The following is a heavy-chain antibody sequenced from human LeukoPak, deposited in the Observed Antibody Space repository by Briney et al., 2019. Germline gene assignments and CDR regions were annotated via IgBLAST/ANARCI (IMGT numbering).Heavy chain of an antibody. Sequence: SETLSLTCAVYGGSFSGYYWSWIRQPPGKGLEWIEEINHSGSTNYNPSLKSRVTISVDTSKNQFSLKLSSVTAADTAVYYCARHGTGTDYWGQGTLVTVSS. D-gene: IGHD4-11*01. CDR1: GGSFSGYY. CDR2: INHSGST. CDR3: ARHGTGTDY. V-gene: IGHV4-34*01. J-gene: IGHJ4*02.